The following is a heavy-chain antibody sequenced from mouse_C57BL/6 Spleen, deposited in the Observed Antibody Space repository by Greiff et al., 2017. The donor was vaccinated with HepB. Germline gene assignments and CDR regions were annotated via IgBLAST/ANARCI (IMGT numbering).Heavy chain of an antibody. CDR2: IDPSDSYT. D-gene: IGHD1-1*01. CDR1: GYTFTSYW. V-gene: IGHV1-50*01. Sequence: VKLQQPGAELVKPGASVKLSCKASGYTFTSYWMQWVKQRPGQGLEWIGEIDPSDSYTNYNQKFKGKATLTVDTSSSTAYMQLSSLTSEDSAVYYCARSHYGRYFDVWGTGTTVTVSS. J-gene: IGHJ1*03. CDR3: ARSHYGRYFDV.